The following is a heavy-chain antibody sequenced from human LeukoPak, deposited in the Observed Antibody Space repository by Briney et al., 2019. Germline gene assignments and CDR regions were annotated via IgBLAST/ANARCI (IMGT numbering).Heavy chain of an antibody. Sequence: SETLSLTCAVYGGSFSGYYWSWIRQPPGKGLEWIGEINHSGSTNYNPSLKSRVTISVDTSKNQFSLKLSSVTAADTAVYYCASHFLFYDFWSGYYLGVFDYLGQGTLVTVSS. CDR3: ASHFLFYDFWSGYYLGVFDY. V-gene: IGHV4-34*01. CDR1: GGSFSGYY. CDR2: INHSGST. J-gene: IGHJ4*02. D-gene: IGHD3-3*01.